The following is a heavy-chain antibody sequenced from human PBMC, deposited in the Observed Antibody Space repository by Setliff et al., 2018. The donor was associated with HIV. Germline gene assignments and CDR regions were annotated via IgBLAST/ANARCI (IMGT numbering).Heavy chain of an antibody. CDR3: ARAAAGNTGPFDL. Sequence: SETLSLTCTVSDSGTYYWSWIRQPAGKGLEWIGRVSSRGDTNYNPSLKSRVTMSVDTSKNQFSLKLTSVTASDTAVYYCARAAAGNTGPFDLWGQGSQVTVSA. V-gene: IGHV4-61*02. CDR2: VSSRGDT. CDR1: DSGTYY. J-gene: IGHJ4*02. D-gene: IGHD4-17*01.